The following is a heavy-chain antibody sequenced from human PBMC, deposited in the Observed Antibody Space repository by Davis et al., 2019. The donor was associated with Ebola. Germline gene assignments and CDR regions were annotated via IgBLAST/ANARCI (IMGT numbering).Heavy chain of an antibody. V-gene: IGHV3-11*06. CDR1: GFTFSVYY. D-gene: IGHD2-2*01. CDR3: ARDLIPSADIVLVPGLFDY. J-gene: IGHJ4*02. CDR2: ISSSSSYT. Sequence: GGSLRLSCAASGFTFSVYYMSWIRQAPGKGLEWVSYISSSSSYTNYADSVKGRFTISRDNAKNSLYLQMNSLRAEDTAVYYCARDLIPSADIVLVPGLFDYWGQGTLVTVSS.